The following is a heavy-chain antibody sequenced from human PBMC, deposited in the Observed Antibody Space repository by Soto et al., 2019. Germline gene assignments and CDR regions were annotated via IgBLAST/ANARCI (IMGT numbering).Heavy chain of an antibody. CDR2: ISNDASTK. J-gene: IGHJ4*02. V-gene: IGHV3-30*18. CDR1: GFTFSGYG. D-gene: IGHD6-19*01. CDR3: AKDRVSEHSSGWPQGH. Sequence: QVQLVESGGGVVQSGRSLRLSCAASGFTFSGYGMHWVRQAPGKGLDWVAAISNDASTKHYADSVKGRFTISRDNSKNTLALQMNSLSAEDTAVYYCAKDRVSEHSSGWPQGHWGQGTLVTVSS.